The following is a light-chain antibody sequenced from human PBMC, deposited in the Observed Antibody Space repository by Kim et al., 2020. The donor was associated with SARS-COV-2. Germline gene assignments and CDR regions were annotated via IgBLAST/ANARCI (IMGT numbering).Light chain of an antibody. CDR1: QSIISAL. Sequence: SPGETATPSCRASQSIISALLAWYQQRPGQAPRLLMSGASIRATGIPDRFSGSGSGTDFTLTISRLETDDFAVYYCQQYGTTPLTFGGGTKVDIK. V-gene: IGKV3-20*01. J-gene: IGKJ4*01. CDR3: QQYGTTPLT. CDR2: GAS.